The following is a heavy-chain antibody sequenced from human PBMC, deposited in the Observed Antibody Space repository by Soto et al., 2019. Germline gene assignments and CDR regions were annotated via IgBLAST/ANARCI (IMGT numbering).Heavy chain of an antibody. V-gene: IGHV3-30-3*01. Sequence: QVQLVESGGGVVQPGRSLRLSCAASGFTFSSYAMHWVRQAPGKGLEWVAVISYDGSSKYYADSVKGRFTISRDNSMNTLYLQMNSLRAEDTAVYYCAREQGYRGSYYFDYWGQGTLVTVSS. D-gene: IGHD1-26*01. CDR2: ISYDGSSK. J-gene: IGHJ4*02. CDR3: AREQGYRGSYYFDY. CDR1: GFTFSSYA.